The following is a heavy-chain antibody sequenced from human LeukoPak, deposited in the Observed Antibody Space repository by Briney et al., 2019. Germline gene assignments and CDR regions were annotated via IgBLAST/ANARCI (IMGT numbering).Heavy chain of an antibody. V-gene: IGHV3-48*01. Sequence: GGSLRLSCAASGFTFSSYSMNWVRQAPGKGLEWVSYISSSGSAIYYADSVKGRFTISRDNAKSSLYLQMNSLRAEDTAVYYCARPHYYYDSSGYLPYWGQGTLVTVSS. CDR1: GFTFSSYS. D-gene: IGHD3-22*01. CDR2: ISSSGSAI. CDR3: ARPHYYYDSSGYLPY. J-gene: IGHJ4*02.